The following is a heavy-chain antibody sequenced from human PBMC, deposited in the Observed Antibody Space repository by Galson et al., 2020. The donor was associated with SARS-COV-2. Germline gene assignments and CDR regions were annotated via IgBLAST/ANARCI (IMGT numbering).Heavy chain of an antibody. CDR1: GFTFSSYG. D-gene: IGHD4-17*01. CDR2: IWYDGSNK. J-gene: IGHJ4*02. CDR3: AIDHSPWPYGDYEYY. Sequence: GGSLRLSCAASGFTFSSYGMHWVRQAPGKGLEWVAVIWYDGSNKYYADSVKGRFTISRDNSKNTLYLQMNSLRAEDTAVYYCAIDHSPWPYGDYEYYWGQGTLVTVSS. V-gene: IGHV3-33*01.